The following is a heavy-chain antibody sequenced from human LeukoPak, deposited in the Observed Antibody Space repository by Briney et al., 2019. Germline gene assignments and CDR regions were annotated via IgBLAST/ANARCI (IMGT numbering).Heavy chain of an antibody. CDR2: ISYDGGNK. CDR1: GFIYSTYG. CDR3: AKDSFDGLARWLQFFEYVDY. Sequence: PGRSQRLPCAACGFIYSTYGMHWLRQAPGKGLEWVAVISYDGGNKYYADSVKGRFTISRDNSKNTLYLQMNSLRAEDTAVYYCAKDSFDGLARWLQFFEYVDYGGQGTLVTVSS. J-gene: IGHJ4*02. V-gene: IGHV3-30*18. D-gene: IGHD5-24*01.